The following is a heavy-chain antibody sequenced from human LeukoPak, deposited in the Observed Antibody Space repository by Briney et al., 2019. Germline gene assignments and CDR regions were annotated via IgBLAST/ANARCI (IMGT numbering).Heavy chain of an antibody. CDR1: GYTFTGYY. Sequence: GASVKVSCKTSGYTFTGYYMHWVRQAPGQGLEWMGWINPNSGGTNYAQKFQGRVTMTRDTSISTAYMELSSLRSEDTAVYYCARAAKLKSAAGTLSRNWFDPWGQGTLVTVSS. D-gene: IGHD6-13*01. V-gene: IGHV1-2*02. CDR3: ARAAKLKSAAGTLSRNWFDP. J-gene: IGHJ5*02. CDR2: INPNSGGT.